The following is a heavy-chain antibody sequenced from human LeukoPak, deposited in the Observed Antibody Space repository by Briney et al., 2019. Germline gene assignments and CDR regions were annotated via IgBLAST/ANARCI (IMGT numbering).Heavy chain of an antibody. V-gene: IGHV5-51*01. CDR2: IYPGDSDT. D-gene: IGHD2-21*02. J-gene: IGHJ3*02. CDR3: ARQRRYCGGDCHDAFDI. Sequence: GESLKISCKGSGYSFTSYWIGWVRPMPGKGLEWMGIIYPGDSDTRYSPSFQGQVTISADKSISTAYLQWSSLKASDTAMYYCARQRRYCGGDCHDAFDIWGQGTMVTVSS. CDR1: GYSFTSYW.